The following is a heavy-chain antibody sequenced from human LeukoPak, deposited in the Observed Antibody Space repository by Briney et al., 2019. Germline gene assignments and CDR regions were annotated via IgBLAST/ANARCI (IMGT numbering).Heavy chain of an antibody. CDR3: ASQGGEWLVSS. Sequence: GGSLRLSCAASGFTFSSYAMSWVRQAPGKGLEWVSSIGLSSNYIYYAGSVKGRFTISRDNAKNSLYLQMNSLRAEDTAMYYCASQGGEWLVSSWGQGTLVTVSS. CDR2: IGLSSNYI. D-gene: IGHD6-19*01. J-gene: IGHJ5*02. CDR1: GFTFSSYA. V-gene: IGHV3-21*01.